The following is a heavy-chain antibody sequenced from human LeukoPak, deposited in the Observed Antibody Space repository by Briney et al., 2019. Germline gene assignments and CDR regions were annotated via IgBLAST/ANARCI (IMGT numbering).Heavy chain of an antibody. J-gene: IGHJ5*02. CDR3: AREGVRFLEWPLGNWFDP. Sequence: SETLSLTCTVSGGSISSYYWSWIRQPPGKGLEWIGYIYYSGSTNYNPSLKSRVTISIDTSKNQFSLKLSSVTAADTAVYYCAREGVRFLEWPLGNWFDPWGQGTLVTVSS. V-gene: IGHV4-59*01. CDR1: GGSISSYY. D-gene: IGHD3-3*01. CDR2: IYYSGST.